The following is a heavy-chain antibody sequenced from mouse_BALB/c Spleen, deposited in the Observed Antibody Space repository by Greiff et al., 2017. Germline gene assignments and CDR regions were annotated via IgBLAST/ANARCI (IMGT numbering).Heavy chain of an antibody. D-gene: IGHD2-4*01. V-gene: IGHV14-3*02. J-gene: IGHJ4*01. CDR3: AGMITGAMDY. Sequence: VQLQQSGAELVKPGASVKLSCTASGFNIKDTYMHWVKQRPEQGLEWIGRIDPANGNTKYDPKFQGKATITADTSSNTAYLQLSSLTSEDTAVYYCAGMITGAMDYWGQGTSVTVSS. CDR2: IDPANGNT. CDR1: GFNIKDTY.